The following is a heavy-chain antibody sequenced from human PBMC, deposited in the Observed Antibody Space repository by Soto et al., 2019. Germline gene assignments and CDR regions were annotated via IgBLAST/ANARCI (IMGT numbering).Heavy chain of an antibody. V-gene: IGHV1-69*13. CDR2: IIPIFGTA. D-gene: IGHD3-10*01. Sequence: ASVKVSCKASGGTFSSYAISWVRQAPGQGLEWMGGIIPIFGTANYAQKFQGRVTITADESTSTAYMELSSLRSEDTAVYYCARESPGDVLLWFGEVLSYGMDVWGQGTTVTVSS. CDR3: ARESPGDVLLWFGEVLSYGMDV. J-gene: IGHJ6*02. CDR1: GGTFSSYA.